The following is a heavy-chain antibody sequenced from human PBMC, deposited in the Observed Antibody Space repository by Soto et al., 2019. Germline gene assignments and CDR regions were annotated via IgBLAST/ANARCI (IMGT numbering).Heavy chain of an antibody. CDR1: GFTFSNYG. D-gene: IGHD3-10*01. CDR2: IWYDGSSK. V-gene: IGHV3-33*01. CDR3: ARDSGSYSDY. J-gene: IGHJ4*02. Sequence: QVQLVESGGGVVQPGTSLRLSCAVSGFTFSNYGMYWVRQAPGKGLEWVAIIWYDGSSKYYADSVKRRFTISRDNSKKTLYLQMNSLRAEDTAVYYCARDSGSYSDYWGQGTLVTVSS.